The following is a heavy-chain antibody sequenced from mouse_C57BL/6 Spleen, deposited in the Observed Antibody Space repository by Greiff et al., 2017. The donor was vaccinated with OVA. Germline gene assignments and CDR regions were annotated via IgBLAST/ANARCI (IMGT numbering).Heavy chain of an antibody. CDR2: IYPGDGDT. J-gene: IGHJ4*01. D-gene: IGHD2-12*01. V-gene: IGHV1-80*01. CDR1: GYAFSSYW. Sequence: QVQLKQSGAELVKPGASVKISCKASGYAFSSYWMNWVKQRPGKGLEWIGQIYPGDGDTNYNGKFKGKATLTADKSSSTAYMQLSSLTSEDSAVYFCARRELTVYAMDYWGQGTSVTVSS. CDR3: ARRELTVYAMDY.